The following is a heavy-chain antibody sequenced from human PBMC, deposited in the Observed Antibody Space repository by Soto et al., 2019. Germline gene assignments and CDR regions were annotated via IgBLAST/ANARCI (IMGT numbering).Heavy chain of an antibody. J-gene: IGHJ4*02. CDR1: GYTFTNYG. D-gene: IGHD3-3*01. V-gene: IGHV1-18*01. CDR2: INSYNGNT. Sequence: QVQLVQSGAEVKKPGASVKVSCKASGYTFTNYGITWVRQAPGQGLEWMGWINSYNGNTHYAQKLQGRVTMTTDTSTSTAYMELRSLRSDDTAVYYCARDMVTIFGVVIKDWGQGPLVTVSS. CDR3: ARDMVTIFGVVIKD.